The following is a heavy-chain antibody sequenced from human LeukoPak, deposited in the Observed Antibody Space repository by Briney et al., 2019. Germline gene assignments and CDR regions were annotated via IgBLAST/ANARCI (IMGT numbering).Heavy chain of an antibody. CDR3: ARHPSYTSGWPLDY. CDR1: GYSINNYW. V-gene: IGHV5-51*01. D-gene: IGHD6-19*01. J-gene: IGHJ4*02. CDR2: IYPADSDI. Sequence: GESLKISCKGSGYSINNYWIGWVCQMPGKGLEWMGIIYPADSDIRYSPSFQGQVTISADKSINTAYLQWSSLKASDTAMYYCARHPSYTSGWPLDYWGQGTLVAVSS.